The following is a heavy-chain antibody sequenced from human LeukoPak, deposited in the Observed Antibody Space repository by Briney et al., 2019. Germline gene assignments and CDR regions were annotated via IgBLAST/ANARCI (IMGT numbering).Heavy chain of an antibody. CDR1: GYTFTSYG. V-gene: IGHV1-18*01. CDR3: ARVKPRNYYDSSGYYYVSDY. Sequence: ASVKVSCKASGYTFTSYGISWVRQAPGQGLEWMGWISAYNGNTNYAQKLQGRVTMTTDTSTSTAYMELRSLRSDDTAVYYCARVKPRNYYDSSGYYYVSDYWGQGTLVTVSS. CDR2: ISAYNGNT. D-gene: IGHD3-22*01. J-gene: IGHJ4*02.